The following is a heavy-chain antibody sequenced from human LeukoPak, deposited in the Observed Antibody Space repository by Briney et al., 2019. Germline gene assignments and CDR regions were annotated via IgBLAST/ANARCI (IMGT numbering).Heavy chain of an antibody. CDR2: ISSNGGST. CDR1: GFTFSGYA. CDR3: ALLITMINMDV. D-gene: IGHD3-22*01. Sequence: GGSLRLSCSASGFTFSGYAMHRVRQAPGKGLQYVSAISSNGGSTYYADSVKGRFTISRDNFKNTLYLQMSSLRAEDTAVYYCALLITMINMDVWGQGTTVTVSS. V-gene: IGHV3-64D*09. J-gene: IGHJ6*02.